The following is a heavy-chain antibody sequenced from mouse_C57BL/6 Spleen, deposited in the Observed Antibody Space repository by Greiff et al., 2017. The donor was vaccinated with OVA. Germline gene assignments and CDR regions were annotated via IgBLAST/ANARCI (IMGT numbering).Heavy chain of an antibody. CDR2: INYDGSST. V-gene: IGHV5-16*01. D-gene: IGHD2-2*01. CDR3: ARDGGGYDGRYFDY. J-gene: IGHJ2*01. CDR1: GFTFSDYY. Sequence: EVKLMESEGGLVQPGSSMKLSCTASGFTFSDYYMAWVRQVPEKGLEWVANINYDGSSTYYLDSLKSRFIISRDNAKNILYLQMSSLKSEDTATYYCARDGGGYDGRYFDYWGQGTTLTVSS.